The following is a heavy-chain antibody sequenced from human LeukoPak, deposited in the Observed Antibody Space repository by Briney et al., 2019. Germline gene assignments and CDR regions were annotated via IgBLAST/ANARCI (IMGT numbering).Heavy chain of an antibody. Sequence: GESLRLSCAAAGFTFSSYGMNWVRQAPGKGLEWVAFIRYDGTNKDYADSVKGRFTISRDNSKNTLYLQMNSLRAEDTAVYYCARDRSVITMVRGVILDYWGQGTLVTVSA. CDR1: GFTFSSYG. V-gene: IGHV3-30*02. J-gene: IGHJ4*02. CDR3: ARDRSVITMVRGVILDY. CDR2: IRYDGTNK. D-gene: IGHD3-10*01.